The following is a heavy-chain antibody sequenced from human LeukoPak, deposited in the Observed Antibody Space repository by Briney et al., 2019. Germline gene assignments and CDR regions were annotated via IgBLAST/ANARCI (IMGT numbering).Heavy chain of an antibody. CDR1: GFSFSTYN. D-gene: IGHD2-2*01. J-gene: IGHJ4*02. CDR3: ARDPSVIRRRFDY. V-gene: IGHV3-21*01. Sequence: GGSLRLSCAASGFSFSTYNMNWVRQAPGKGLEWVSSITSSSSYIYYADSVKGRFTISRDNAKSSLYLQMNSLRAEDTAVYYCARDPSVIRRRFDYWGQGTLVTVSS. CDR2: ITSSSSYI.